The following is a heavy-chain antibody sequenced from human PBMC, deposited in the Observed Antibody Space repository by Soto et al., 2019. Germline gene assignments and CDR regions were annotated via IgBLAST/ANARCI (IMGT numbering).Heavy chain of an antibody. CDR3: AKGPGGCLEWILYYFDY. CDR1: GFTFSSYA. D-gene: IGHD3-3*01. V-gene: IGHV3-23*01. CDR2: ISGSGGST. J-gene: IGHJ4*02. Sequence: GGSLRLSCAASGFTFSSYAMSWVRQAPGKGLEWVSAISGSGGSTYYADSVKGRFTISRDNSKNTLYLQMNSLRAEDTAVYYCAKGPGGCLEWILYYFDYWGQGTLVTVCS.